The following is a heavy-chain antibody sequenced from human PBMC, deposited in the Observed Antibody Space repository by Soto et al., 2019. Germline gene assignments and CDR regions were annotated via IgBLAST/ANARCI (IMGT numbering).Heavy chain of an antibody. V-gene: IGHV4-31*03. CDR3: AREYGDQNWLDP. Sequence: KASETLSLTCTVSGGSISSGGYYWSWIRQHPGKGLEWIGYMYYIGSTYYNPSLKSRISMSLDMSNNQFSLRLSSVTAADTAVYYCAREYGDQNWLDPWGQGTLVTVSS. D-gene: IGHD2-21*02. J-gene: IGHJ5*02. CDR2: MYYIGST. CDR1: GGSISSGGYY.